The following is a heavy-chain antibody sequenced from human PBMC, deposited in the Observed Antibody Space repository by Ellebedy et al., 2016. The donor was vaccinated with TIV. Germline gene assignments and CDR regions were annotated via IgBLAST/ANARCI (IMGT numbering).Heavy chain of an antibody. Sequence: GESLKISXAASGFTFSSYSMNWVRQAPGKGLEWVSSISSSSSYIYYADSVKGRFTISRDNAKNSLYLQMNSLRAEDTAVYYCARDLGPWRDYYYYGTDVWGQGTTVTVS. J-gene: IGHJ6*02. CDR3: ARDLGPWRDYYYYGTDV. CDR2: ISSSSSYI. CDR1: GFTFSSYS. V-gene: IGHV3-21*01. D-gene: IGHD3-16*01.